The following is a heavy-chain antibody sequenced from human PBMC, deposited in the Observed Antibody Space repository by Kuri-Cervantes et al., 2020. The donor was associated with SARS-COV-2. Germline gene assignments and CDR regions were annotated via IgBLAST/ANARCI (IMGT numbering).Heavy chain of an antibody. CDR3: ATTKGVGAPDAFDI. D-gene: IGHD1-26*01. V-gene: IGHV1-24*01. CDR2: FDPEDGET. J-gene: IGHJ3*02. CDR1: GYTFTELS. Sequence: ASVKVSCKVSGYTFTELSMHWVRQAPGKGLEWMGGFDPEDGETIYAQKFQGRVTMTEDTSTDTAYMELSSLRSEDTAVYYCATTKGVGAPDAFDIWGQGTMVTFSS.